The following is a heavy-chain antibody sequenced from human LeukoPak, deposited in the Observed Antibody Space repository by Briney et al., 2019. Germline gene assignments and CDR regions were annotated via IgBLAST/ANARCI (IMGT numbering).Heavy chain of an antibody. Sequence: GGSLRLSCAASGFTFTNYWMSWVRQAPGEGLEWVANIKQDGSEKNYVDSVKGRFTISRDNAKTSLYLQMNSLRAEDTAVYYCARGLPGGLEFRGQGTLVTVSS. CDR3: ARGLPGGLEF. V-gene: IGHV3-7*02. D-gene: IGHD1-14*01. CDR2: IKQDGSEK. J-gene: IGHJ4*02. CDR1: GFTFTNYW.